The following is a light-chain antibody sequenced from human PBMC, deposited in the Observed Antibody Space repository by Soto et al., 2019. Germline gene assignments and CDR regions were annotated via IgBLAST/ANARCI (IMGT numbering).Light chain of an antibody. CDR3: QQAYSYPVT. V-gene: IGKV1-12*01. J-gene: IGKJ4*01. CDR1: QGIIGW. Sequence: DIQMTQSPSSVSASIGDRVTITCRASQGIIGWLAWYQQRPGEAPKLLIYAASTLQSGVPSRFSGSESGTDFTLTINRLQPEDFAIYYCQQAYSYPVTFGGGTKVEIK. CDR2: AAS.